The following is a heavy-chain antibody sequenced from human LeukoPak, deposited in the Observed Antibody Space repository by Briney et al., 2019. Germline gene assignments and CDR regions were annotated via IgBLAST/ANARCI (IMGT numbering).Heavy chain of an antibody. Sequence: PSETLSLTCTVSGGSISRYYWSWIRQLPGKGLEWIGNIHSTGNSFCNPSLKSRVTISVDTSKNQFSLKLSSVTAADTAVYYCEKDSHLDVWGHGTTVTVSS. D-gene: IGHD2-15*01. J-gene: IGHJ6*02. CDR2: IHSTGNS. CDR3: EKDSHLDV. CDR1: GGSISRYY. V-gene: IGHV4-59*04.